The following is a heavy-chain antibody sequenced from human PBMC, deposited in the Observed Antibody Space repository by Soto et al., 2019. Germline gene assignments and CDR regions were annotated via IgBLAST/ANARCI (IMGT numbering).Heavy chain of an antibody. V-gene: IGHV1-8*01. CDR2: MNPNSGNT. Sequence: QVQLVQSGAEVKKPGASVKVSCKASGYTFTSYDVNWVRQATGQGLEWMGWMNPNSGNTGYAQKLQGRVTVTRNTSISTAYMELSSLRSEDTAVYYCVSSERGDADVGSGYFDLWGRGTLVTVSS. J-gene: IGHJ2*01. D-gene: IGHD1-26*01. CDR1: GYTFTSYD. CDR3: VSSERGDADVGSGYFDL.